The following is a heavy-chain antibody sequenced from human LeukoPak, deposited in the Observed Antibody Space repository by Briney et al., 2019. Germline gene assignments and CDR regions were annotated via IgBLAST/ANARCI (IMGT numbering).Heavy chain of an antibody. V-gene: IGHV3-11*04. CDR1: GFTFSDYY. D-gene: IGHD2-15*01. J-gene: IGHJ4*02. CDR3: ARAVVTATPYFDY. CDR2: ISSSGSTI. Sequence: PGGSLILSCAASGFTFSDYYMSWIRQAPGKGLEWVSYISSSGSTIYYADSVKGRFTISRDNAKNSLSLQMNSLRAEDTALYYCARAVVTATPYFDYWGQGTLVTVSS.